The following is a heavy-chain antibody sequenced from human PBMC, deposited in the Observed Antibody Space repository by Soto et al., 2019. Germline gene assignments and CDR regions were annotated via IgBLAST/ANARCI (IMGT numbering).Heavy chain of an antibody. CDR3: AKGRWDYYVVRGYRREDYFDY. CDR2: ISWNSGSK. D-gene: IGHD3-10*02. V-gene: IGHV3-9*01. CDR1: GFTFDDYA. Sequence: GGSLRLSCAASGFTFDDYAMHWVRQAPGKGLEWVSGISWNSGSKGYADSVKGRFTISRDNAKNSLYLQMNSLRAEDTALYYCAKGRWDYYVVRGYRREDYFDYWGQGTLVTVSS. J-gene: IGHJ4*02.